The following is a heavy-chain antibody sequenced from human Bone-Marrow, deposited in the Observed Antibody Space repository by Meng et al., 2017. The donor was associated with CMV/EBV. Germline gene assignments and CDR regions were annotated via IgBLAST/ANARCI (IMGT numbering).Heavy chain of an antibody. CDR1: GYTFTSYG. J-gene: IGHJ6*02. D-gene: IGHD1-26*01. CDR3: ARDSRVGATRYYYYYAMDV. V-gene: IGHV1-18*01. CDR2: ISAYNGNT. Sequence: ASVKVSCKASGYTFTSYGISWVRQAPGQGLEWMGWISAYNGNTNYAQKLQGRVTMTTDTSTSIAYMELRSLRSDDTAVYYCARDSRVGATRYYYYYAMDVWGQGTTVTVSS.